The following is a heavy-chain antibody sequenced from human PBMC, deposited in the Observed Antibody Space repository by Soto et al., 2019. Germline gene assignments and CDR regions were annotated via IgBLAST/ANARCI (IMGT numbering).Heavy chain of an antibody. CDR2: INMDGTKT. D-gene: IGHD3-22*01. CDR3: ARDYYYDSRSSSVNWFDP. CDR1: EFTFSKYW. Sequence: PWGSLRLSCVASEFTFSKYWMHWVRQAPGKGLVWVSRINMDGTKTAYADSVKGRFTVSRDNANNTLYLQMNSLGVEDTAVYYCARDYYYDSRSSSVNWFDPWGQGTLVTVSS. V-gene: IGHV3-74*01. J-gene: IGHJ5*02.